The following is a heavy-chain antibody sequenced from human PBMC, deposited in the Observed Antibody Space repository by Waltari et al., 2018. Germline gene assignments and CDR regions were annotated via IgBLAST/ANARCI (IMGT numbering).Heavy chain of an antibody. CDR3: AKDRNYYDSSGSYFDY. J-gene: IGHJ4*02. CDR2: KRYDVSNK. D-gene: IGHD3-22*01. V-gene: IGHV3-30*02. Sequence: QVQLVESGGGVVQPGGSLRLSCAASGFNFSSYGMHWVRQAPGKGLEGVAFKRYDVSNKYYADSVKGRFTISRDNSKNTLYLQMNSLRAEDTAVYYCAKDRNYYDSSGSYFDYWGQGTLVTVSS. CDR1: GFNFSSYG.